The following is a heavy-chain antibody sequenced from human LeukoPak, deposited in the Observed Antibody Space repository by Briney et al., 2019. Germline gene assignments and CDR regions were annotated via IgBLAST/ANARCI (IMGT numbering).Heavy chain of an antibody. CDR2: INRDGSGT. V-gene: IGHV3-74*03. J-gene: IGHJ4*02. CDR1: GFTFSNSW. Sequence: GGSLRLSCAASGFTFSNSWMEWVRQAPGKGLVWVSRINRDGSGTTYADSVKGRFTISRDNAKNTLYLQMNSLRAEDTAVYYCTENLFTSSDYWGQGTLVTVSS. D-gene: IGHD2-2*01. CDR3: TENLFTSSDY.